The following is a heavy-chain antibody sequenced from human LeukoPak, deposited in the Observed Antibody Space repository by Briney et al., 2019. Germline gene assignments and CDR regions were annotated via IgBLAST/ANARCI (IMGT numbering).Heavy chain of an antibody. J-gene: IGHJ4*02. CDR1: GFTFDDYG. V-gene: IGHV3-20*04. CDR2: INWNGGST. D-gene: IGHD3-22*01. Sequence: GSLRLSCAASGFTFDDYGMSWVRQAPGKGLEWVSGINWNGGSTGYADSVKGRFTTSRDNAKNSLYLQMNSLRAEDTALYYCATGRYSSGYYFPDYWGQGTLVTVSS. CDR3: ATGRYSSGYYFPDY.